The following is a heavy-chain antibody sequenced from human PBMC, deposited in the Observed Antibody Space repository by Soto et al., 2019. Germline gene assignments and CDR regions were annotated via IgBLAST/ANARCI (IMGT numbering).Heavy chain of an antibody. D-gene: IGHD2-8*01. V-gene: IGHV4-34*01. CDR1: GGSFSGYY. J-gene: IGHJ6*02. CDR2: INHSGST. CDR3: ARVVSVHAIRGPYYYYGMDV. Sequence: PSETLSLTCAVYGGSFSGYYWSWIRQPPGKGLEWIGEINHSGSTNYNPSLKSRVTISVDTSKNQFSLKLSSVTAADTAVYYCARVVSVHAIRGPYYYYGMDVWGQGTTVTVSS.